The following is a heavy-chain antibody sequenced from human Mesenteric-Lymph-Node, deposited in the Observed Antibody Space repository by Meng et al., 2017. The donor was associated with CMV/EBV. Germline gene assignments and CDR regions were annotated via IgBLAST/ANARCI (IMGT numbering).Heavy chain of an antibody. V-gene: IGHV4-59*01. CDR2: MYYPGST. Sequence: SETLSLTCTVSGGSISNYYCTWIRQSPGKGLEWIGYMYYPGSTNYNPSLKSRLTISVDTSKNQFSLRLTSVTAADTAVYYCAPGGGWAGYNDYWGQGTLVTVSS. CDR1: GGSISNYY. D-gene: IGHD5-24*01. CDR3: APGGGWAGYNDY. J-gene: IGHJ4*02.